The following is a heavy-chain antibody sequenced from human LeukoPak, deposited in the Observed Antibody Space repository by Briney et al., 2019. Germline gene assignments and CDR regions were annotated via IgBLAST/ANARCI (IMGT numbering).Heavy chain of an antibody. V-gene: IGHV4-34*01. CDR3: SRRKVSGKFDA. Sequence: SETLSLTCAVYGGSFSGYYWSWIRQPPGKGLEWNGEINHSGSTNNNPTATSQVTISVDTSKSQFSLNLSSGTATATAAYYCSRRKVSGKFDAWGKGTLVTVSS. CDR1: GGSFSGYY. CDR2: INHSGST. D-gene: IGHD1-14*01. J-gene: IGHJ5*02.